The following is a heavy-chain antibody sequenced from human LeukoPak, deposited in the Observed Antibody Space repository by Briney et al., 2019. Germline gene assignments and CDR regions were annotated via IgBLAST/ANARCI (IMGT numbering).Heavy chain of an antibody. V-gene: IGHV4-59*12. CDR3: ARESNEITGTTD. Sequence: LETLSLTCTVSGGSISSYYWSWIRQPPGKGLEWIGYIYYSGSTYYNPSLKSRVTISVDTSKNQFSLKLSSVTAADTAVYCCARESNEITGTTDWGQGTLVTVSS. CDR2: IYYSGST. J-gene: IGHJ4*02. CDR1: GGSISSYY. D-gene: IGHD1-7*01.